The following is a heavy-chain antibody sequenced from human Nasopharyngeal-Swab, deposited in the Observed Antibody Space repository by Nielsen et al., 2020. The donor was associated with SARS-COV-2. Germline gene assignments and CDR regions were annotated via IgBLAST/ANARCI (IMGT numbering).Heavy chain of an antibody. Sequence: GESLKISCAASGFTFSSYWMSWVRQAPGKGLEWLANIKQDGSEKYYVDSVKGRFTISRDNAKNSLYLQMNSLRAEDTAVYYCARYYYDSSGYYYGPYYYYYYGMDVWGQGTTVTVSS. CDR1: GFTFSSYW. D-gene: IGHD3-22*01. CDR3: ARYYYDSSGYYYGPYYYYYYGMDV. V-gene: IGHV3-7*01. CDR2: IKQDGSEK. J-gene: IGHJ6*02.